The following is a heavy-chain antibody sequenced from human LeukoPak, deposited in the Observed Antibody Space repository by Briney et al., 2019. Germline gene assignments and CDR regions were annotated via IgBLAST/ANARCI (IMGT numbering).Heavy chain of an antibody. J-gene: IGHJ4*02. CDR3: AKDLYYYDSSGYTFDY. Sequence: RGSLRLSCAASGFTFSSYGMHWVRQAPGKGLEWVAVISYDGSNKYYADSVKGRFTISRDNSKNTLYLQMNSLRAEDTAVYYCAKDLYYYDSSGYTFDYWGQGTLVTVSS. CDR2: ISYDGSNK. V-gene: IGHV3-30*18. CDR1: GFTFSSYG. D-gene: IGHD3-22*01.